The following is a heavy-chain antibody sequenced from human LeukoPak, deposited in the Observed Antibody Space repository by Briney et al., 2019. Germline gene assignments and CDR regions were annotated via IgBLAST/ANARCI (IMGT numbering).Heavy chain of an antibody. D-gene: IGHD5/OR15-5a*01. CDR1: GYTFTSYG. V-gene: IGHV1-18*01. CDR3: ARVQVVSGGNWSDP. J-gene: IGHJ5*02. Sequence: ASVKVSCKASGYTFTSYGISWVRQAPGQGLEWMGWISAYNGNTNYAQNFQGRVTMTTDTSTSTVYMELRSLRSDDTAVYYCARVQVVSGGNWSDPWGQGTLVTVSS. CDR2: ISAYNGNT.